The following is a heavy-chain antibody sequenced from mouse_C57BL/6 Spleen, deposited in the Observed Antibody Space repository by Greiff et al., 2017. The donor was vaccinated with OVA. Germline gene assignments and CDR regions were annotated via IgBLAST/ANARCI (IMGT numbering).Heavy chain of an antibody. J-gene: IGHJ4*01. D-gene: IGHD1-1*01. V-gene: IGHV1-50*01. CDR2: IDPSDSST. CDR3: ARSPHDYGSSYDAMDY. CDR1: GYPFTSYW. Sequence: QVQLQQPGAELVKPGASVKLSCKASGYPFTSYWMQWVQQRPGQGLEWLGEIDPSDSSTNYNPQFTGKATLPVDTSSSTAYMQLSSLTSEDSAVYYCARSPHDYGSSYDAMDYWGQGTSVTVAS.